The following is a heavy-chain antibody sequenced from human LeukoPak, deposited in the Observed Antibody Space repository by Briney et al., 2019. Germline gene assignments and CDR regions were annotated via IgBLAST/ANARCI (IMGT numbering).Heavy chain of an antibody. Sequence: GGSLRLSCAASGFTFSSYWMHWVRQAPGKGLVWVSSINNDGTTTTYADSVKGRFTMSRDKAKTTLYLQMNSLRAEDTAVYYCARSQELEYCSSTSCYRFEYYFDYWGQGTLVTVSS. V-gene: IGHV3-74*01. D-gene: IGHD2-2*01. CDR3: ARSQELEYCSSTSCYRFEYYFDY. J-gene: IGHJ4*02. CDR1: GFTFSSYW. CDR2: INNDGTTT.